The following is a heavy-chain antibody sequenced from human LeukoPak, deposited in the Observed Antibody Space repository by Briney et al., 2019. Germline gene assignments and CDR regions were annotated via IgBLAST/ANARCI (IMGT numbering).Heavy chain of an antibody. V-gene: IGHV3-7*01. J-gene: IGHJ4*02. CDR1: GFTFSSYW. CDR3: AKGGTTFDF. Sequence: GGSLRLSCAASGFTFSSYWMNWVRQAPGKGLEWVANIKEDGREKYYVDSVKGRFTISRDNAKNSLYLQMNSLRAEDTALYYCAKGGTTFDFWGQGTLVTVSS. CDR2: IKEDGREK. D-gene: IGHD2/OR15-2a*01.